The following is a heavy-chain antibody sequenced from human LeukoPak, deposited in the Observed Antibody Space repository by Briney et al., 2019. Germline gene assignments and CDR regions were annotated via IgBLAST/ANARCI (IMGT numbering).Heavy chain of an antibody. CDR1: GYTFTGYY. V-gene: IGHV1-2*02. Sequence: ASVKVSCKASGYTFTGYYMHWVRQAPGQGLEGMGWINPNSGGTNYAQKFHGRVTMTRDTSISTAYMELSRLRSDGTAVYYCARIRRNCSSTSCYYRTAFDIWGQGTMVTVSS. CDR3: ARIRRNCSSTSCYYRTAFDI. J-gene: IGHJ3*02. D-gene: IGHD2-2*01. CDR2: INPNSGGT.